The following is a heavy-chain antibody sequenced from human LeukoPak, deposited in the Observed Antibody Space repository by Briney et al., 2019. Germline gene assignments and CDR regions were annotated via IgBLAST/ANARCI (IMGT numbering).Heavy chain of an antibody. Sequence: GGSLRLSCAASGFTFSSYAMSWVRQAPGKGLEWVSAISGSGGSTYYADSVKGRFTISRDNSKNTLYLQMNSLRAEDTAVYYCARESANQIRLLWFGELFPYYYGMDVWGQGTTVTVSS. D-gene: IGHD3-10*01. CDR3: ARESANQIRLLWFGELFPYYYGMDV. J-gene: IGHJ6*02. V-gene: IGHV3-23*01. CDR2: ISGSGGST. CDR1: GFTFSSYA.